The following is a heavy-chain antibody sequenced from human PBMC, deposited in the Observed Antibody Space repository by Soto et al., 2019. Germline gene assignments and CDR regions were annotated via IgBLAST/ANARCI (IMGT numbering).Heavy chain of an antibody. CDR2: INHSGST. D-gene: IGHD3-3*01. J-gene: IGHJ3*01. V-gene: IGHV4-34*01. CDR1: GGSFSGYY. Sequence: QVQLQQCGAGLLKPSETLSLTCAVYGGSFSGYYWSCIRQPPGQGLEWIGEINHSGSTNYNPSLKLRVTLSVDTSKNQVSLKLSSVTAADTDVHYCERDLSRYYYFWSGSPPGEWGQGTMVTVSS. CDR3: ERDLSRYYYFWSGSPPGE.